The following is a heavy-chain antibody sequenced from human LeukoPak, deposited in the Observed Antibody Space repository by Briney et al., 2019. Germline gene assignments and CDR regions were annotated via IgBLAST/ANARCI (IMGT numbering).Heavy chain of an antibody. CDR3: ARLEWEQTPFDY. D-gene: IGHD1-26*01. Sequence: SETLPLTCTVSGGSISSNSYYWGWIRQPPGTGLEWIGSIYYSGRTNYNPSLKSRVTISVDTSKNQFSLRLSSVTAADTAVYYCARLEWEQTPFDYWGQGTLVTVSS. J-gene: IGHJ4*02. CDR1: GGSISSNSYY. V-gene: IGHV4-39*01. CDR2: IYYSGRT.